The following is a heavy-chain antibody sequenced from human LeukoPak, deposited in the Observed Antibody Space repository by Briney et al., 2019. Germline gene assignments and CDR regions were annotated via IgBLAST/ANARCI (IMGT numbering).Heavy chain of an antibody. V-gene: IGHV3-33*01. CDR2: IWYDGSNK. CDR3: ARGGYGDYENWFDP. D-gene: IGHD4-17*01. Sequence: GRSLRLSCAASGFTFSSYGMHWVRQAPGKGLEWVAVIWYDGSNKNYVDSVMGRFTISRDNSKNTLYLQMNSLRAEDTAVYYCARGGYGDYENWFDPWGQGTLVTVSS. CDR1: GFTFSSYG. J-gene: IGHJ5*02.